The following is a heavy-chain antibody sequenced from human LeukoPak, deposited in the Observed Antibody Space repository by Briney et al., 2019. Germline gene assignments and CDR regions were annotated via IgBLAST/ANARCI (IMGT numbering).Heavy chain of an antibody. CDR3: AKDLTRAVAGLLDY. CDR1: GVTFDDYA. CDR2: ISWNSGSI. Sequence: GGSLRLSFAASGVTFDDYAMHWVRQAPGKGLEWVSGISWNSGSIGYADSVKGRFTISRDNAKNSLYLQMNSLRAEDMALYYCAKDLTRAVAGLLDYWGQGTLVTVSS. J-gene: IGHJ4*02. D-gene: IGHD6-19*01. V-gene: IGHV3-9*03.